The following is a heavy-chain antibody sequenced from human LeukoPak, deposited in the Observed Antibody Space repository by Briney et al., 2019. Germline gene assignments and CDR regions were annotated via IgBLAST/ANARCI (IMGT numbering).Heavy chain of an antibody. CDR1: GGSISSYY. V-gene: IGHV4-59*01. D-gene: IGHD2-2*01. J-gene: IGHJ6*02. CDR2: IYYSGST. Sequence: PSETLSLTCTVSGGSISSYYWSWIRQPPGKGLEWIGYIYYSGSTNYNPSLKSRVTISVDTSKNQFSLKLSSVTAADTAVYYCARSPYQLLSDYYYYGMDVRGQGTTVTVSS. CDR3: ARSPYQLLSDYYYYGMDV.